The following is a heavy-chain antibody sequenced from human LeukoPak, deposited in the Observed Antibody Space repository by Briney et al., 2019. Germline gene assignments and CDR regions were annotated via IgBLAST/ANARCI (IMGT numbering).Heavy chain of an antibody. J-gene: IGHJ3*02. CDR3: ARGAGAFDI. CDR2: IYTSGST. Sequence: SETLSLTCTVSGGSISSGSYYWSWLRQPAGKGLEWIGRIYTSGSTNYNPSLKSRVTISVDTSKNQFSLKLSSVTAADTAVYYCARGAGAFDIWGQGTMVTVSS. V-gene: IGHV4-61*02. CDR1: GGSISSGSYY.